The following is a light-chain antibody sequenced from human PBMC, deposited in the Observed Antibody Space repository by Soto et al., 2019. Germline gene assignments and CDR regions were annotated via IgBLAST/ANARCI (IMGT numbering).Light chain of an antibody. Sequence: DIVMTQSPESLAVSLGERATINCKSSQSVLYSSINKNYLAWYQQKPGQPPKLLIYWASTRDSGVPDRFSGSGSGTDFTLTISSLQAEDVAVYYCQQYYITPPTFGGGAKVEIK. CDR2: WAS. CDR3: QQYYITPPT. CDR1: QSVLYSSINKNY. V-gene: IGKV4-1*01. J-gene: IGKJ4*01.